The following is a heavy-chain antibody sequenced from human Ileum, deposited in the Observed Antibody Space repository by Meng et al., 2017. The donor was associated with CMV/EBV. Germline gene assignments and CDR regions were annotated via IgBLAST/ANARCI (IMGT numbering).Heavy chain of an antibody. V-gene: IGHV4-34*01. D-gene: IGHD3/OR15-3a*01. CDR2: INHAGDT. Sequence: SETLSLTCAVHDASFTAYFWSWIRQSPGGGLEWIGEINHAGDTTYNPSLRSRVTISADSSKKEFLLKLTSVTAADTGVYYCARGRSRSGTGYLGPWGQGTQVTVSS. CDR3: ARGRSRSGTGYLGP. J-gene: IGHJ5*02. CDR1: DASFTAYF.